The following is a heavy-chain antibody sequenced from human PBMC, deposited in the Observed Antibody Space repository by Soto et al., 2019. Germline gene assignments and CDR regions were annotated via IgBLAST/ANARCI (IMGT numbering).Heavy chain of an antibody. J-gene: IGHJ4*02. Sequence: EVQILESGGGLVQPGWSLRLSCAASGFTFSMSAMSWVRQAPGKVLEWVSTTGLNGRTTYYADSVKGRFTVSRDNSKNTLDLQMNSLRAEDTAVYYCATVHGTSRSCDYWGQGTLVTVSS. CDR3: ATVHGTSRSCDY. V-gene: IGHV3-23*01. CDR2: TGLNGRTT. CDR1: GFTFSMSA. D-gene: IGHD6-13*01.